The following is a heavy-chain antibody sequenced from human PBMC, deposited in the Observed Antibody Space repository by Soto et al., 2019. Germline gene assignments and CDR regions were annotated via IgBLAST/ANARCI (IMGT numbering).Heavy chain of an antibody. CDR3: ARPDFGAYWYFDL. D-gene: IGHD4-17*01. CDR2: IIPALGTA. CDR1: GGTFSSHT. Sequence: QDQLVQSGAEVKKPGSSVKVSCKASGGTFSSHTFSWVRQAPGQGLEWMGRIIPALGTATYAQKFQGRVTINADESATTVYMELNRLRSEDTAVYYCARPDFGAYWYFDLWGRGTLVTVSS. J-gene: IGHJ2*01. V-gene: IGHV1-69*08.